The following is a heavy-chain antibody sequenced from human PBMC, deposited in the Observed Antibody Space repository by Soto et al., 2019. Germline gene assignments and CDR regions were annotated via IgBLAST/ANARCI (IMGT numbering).Heavy chain of an antibody. CDR2: IYYSGST. J-gene: IGHJ6*02. Sequence: SETLSLTCTVSGGSISSGGYYWSWIRQHPGKGLEWIGYIYYSGSTYYNPSLKSRVTISVDTSKNQFSLKLSSVTAADTAVYYCARDTRGNYGDPHRGGRGFPYYYYGMDVWGQGTTVTVSS. V-gene: IGHV4-31*03. CDR3: ARDTRGNYGDPHRGGRGFPYYYYGMDV. CDR1: GGSISSGGYY. D-gene: IGHD4-17*01.